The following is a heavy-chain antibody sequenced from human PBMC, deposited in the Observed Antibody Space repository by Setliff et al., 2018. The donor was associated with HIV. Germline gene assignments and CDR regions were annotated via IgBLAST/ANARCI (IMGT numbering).Heavy chain of an antibody. Sequence: GASLKVSCKASGYTFTDYAMNWVRQAPGQGLEWMGWINTNTGNPTYAQGFTGRFVFSLDTSVSTTYLQIRSLKAEDTAVYYCARESPLAFDYWGQGTLVTVSS. J-gene: IGHJ4*02. CDR2: INTNTGNP. D-gene: IGHD3-16*01. CDR1: GYTFTDYA. V-gene: IGHV7-4-1*02. CDR3: ARESPLAFDY.